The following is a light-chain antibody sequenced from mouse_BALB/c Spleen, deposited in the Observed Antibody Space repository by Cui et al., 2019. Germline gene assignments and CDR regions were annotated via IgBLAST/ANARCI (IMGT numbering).Light chain of an antibody. Sequence: HIVLTQSPPIMSASLGEEITLTCSASSSVNYMHWYQQKSGTSPKLLIYSTSNLASGVPSRFSGSGSGTFYSLTISSVEAEDAADYYCHQWSSYPWTFGGGTKLEIK. CDR2: STS. V-gene: IGKV4-80*01. CDR3: HQWSSYPWT. CDR1: SSVNY. J-gene: IGKJ1*01.